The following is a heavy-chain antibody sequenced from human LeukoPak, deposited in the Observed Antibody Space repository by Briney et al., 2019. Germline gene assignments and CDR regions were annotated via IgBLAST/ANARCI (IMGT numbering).Heavy chain of an antibody. V-gene: IGHV3-43*02. CDR1: GFTFDDYA. Sequence: GGTLTLSCAASGFTFDDYAMHWVRQAPGKGLEWVSLISGDGGSTYYADSVKGRFTIARDNSKNSLYLQMNSLRTGDTALYYCTKVGYYYGSENNDYWGQGTLVTVSS. D-gene: IGHD3-10*01. CDR2: ISGDGGST. CDR3: TKVGYYYGSENNDY. J-gene: IGHJ4*01.